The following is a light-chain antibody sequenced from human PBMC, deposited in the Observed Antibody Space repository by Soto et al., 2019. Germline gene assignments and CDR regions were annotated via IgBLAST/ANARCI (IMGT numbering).Light chain of an antibody. CDR2: GAS. Sequence: EIVLTQSPATLSLSPGERATLSCRASQSVTSSYIAWYQQKPGQSPRLLIWGASNRATGVPDRFSGSGSGADFTLTISRLEPEDFAVYYCQHYDPSSYTFGQGTKLEIK. CDR3: QHYDPSSYT. V-gene: IGKV3-20*01. J-gene: IGKJ2*01. CDR1: QSVTSSY.